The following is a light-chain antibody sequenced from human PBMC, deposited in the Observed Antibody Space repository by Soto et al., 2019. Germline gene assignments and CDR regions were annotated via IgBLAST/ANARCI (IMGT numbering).Light chain of an antibody. Sequence: EIVLTQSPATLSLSPGEIATLSCSASQSVSSYLAWYQQKPGQAPRLLIYDASTRATGIPARFSGSGSGTDFTLTISSLEPEDFAVYYCQQRSNWHPSTFGQGTRLEIK. CDR3: QQRSNWHPST. V-gene: IGKV3-11*01. CDR2: DAS. J-gene: IGKJ5*01. CDR1: QSVSSY.